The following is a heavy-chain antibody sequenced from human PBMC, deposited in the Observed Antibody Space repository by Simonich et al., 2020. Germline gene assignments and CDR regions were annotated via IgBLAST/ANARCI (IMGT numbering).Heavy chain of an antibody. J-gene: IGHJ3*02. V-gene: IGHV4-34*01. CDR2: INHSGST. CDR3: ARGKGWKNAFDI. CDR1: GGSFSGYY. Sequence: QVQLQQWGAGLLKPSETLSLTCAVYGGSFSGYYWSWIRQPPGKWLEWIGEINHSGSTNYKPSLKSRVTISVETSKNQFSLKLSSVTAADTAVYYCARGKGWKNAFDIWGQGTMVTVSS. D-gene: IGHD1-1*01.